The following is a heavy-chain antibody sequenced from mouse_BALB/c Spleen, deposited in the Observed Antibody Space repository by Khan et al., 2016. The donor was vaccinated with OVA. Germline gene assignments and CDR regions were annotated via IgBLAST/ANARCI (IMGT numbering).Heavy chain of an antibody. CDR3: AREEALYYFDY. Sequence: QVQLKQSGAELVRPGASVKLSCKTSGYSFTSYWIHWVKQRSGQGLEWIARIYPGTDNTYYNEKLKDRATLTADKSSSPAYMELSSLKSEDSAVYFCAREEALYYFDYWGQGTTLTVSS. CDR2: IYPGTDNT. J-gene: IGHJ2*01. V-gene: IGHV1-76*01. CDR1: GYSFTSYW.